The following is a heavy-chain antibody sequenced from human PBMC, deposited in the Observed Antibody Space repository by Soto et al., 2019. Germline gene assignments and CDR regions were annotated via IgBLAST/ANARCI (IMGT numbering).Heavy chain of an antibody. D-gene: IGHD6-19*01. CDR3: ARAFPIAVAAYCDY. V-gene: IGHV4-59*01. Sequence: QVQLQESGPGLVKPSETLSLTCTVSGGSISSYYWSWIRQPPGKGLEWIGYIYYSGSTNYNPSLKSRVTISVDTSKNQFSLKLSSVTAADTAVYYCARAFPIAVAAYCDYWGQGTLVTVSS. CDR2: IYYSGST. CDR1: GGSISSYY. J-gene: IGHJ4*02.